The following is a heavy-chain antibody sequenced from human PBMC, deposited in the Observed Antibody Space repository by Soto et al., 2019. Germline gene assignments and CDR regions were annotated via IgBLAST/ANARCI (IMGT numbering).Heavy chain of an antibody. Sequence: QVQLQESGPGLVKPSETLSLTCTVSGGSISSYYWSWIRQPPGKGLEWIGHIHYSGSTNYNPSLERRVTISVDTSKNQLSLNLSSVTAADTAVYYCARMIRSYYYGVDVWGQGTTVTVSS. D-gene: IGHD3-22*01. CDR2: IHYSGST. CDR3: ARMIRSYYYGVDV. J-gene: IGHJ6*02. V-gene: IGHV4-59*01. CDR1: GGSISSYY.